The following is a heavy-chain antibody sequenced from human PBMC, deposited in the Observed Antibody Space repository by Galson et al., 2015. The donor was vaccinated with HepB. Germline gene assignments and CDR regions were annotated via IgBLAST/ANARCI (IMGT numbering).Heavy chain of an antibody. V-gene: IGHV3-53*01. CDR3: ARGAAPGDGYFDS. CDR2: IFSEGTT. CDR1: GFMFSSYV. D-gene: IGHD6-13*01. Sequence: SLRLSCAASGFMFSSYVMNWVRQAPGKGLEWVSAIFSEGTTKYADSVRGRFTISRDNSKNIVYLQMNSLRTEDTAVYYCARGAAPGDGYFDSWGQGTLVTVSS. J-gene: IGHJ4*02.